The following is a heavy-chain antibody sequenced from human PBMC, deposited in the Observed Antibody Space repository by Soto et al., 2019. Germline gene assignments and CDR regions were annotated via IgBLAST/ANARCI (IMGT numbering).Heavy chain of an antibody. CDR2: IKQDGSET. V-gene: IGHV3-7*01. D-gene: IGHD3-22*01. Sequence: PGGCMRLSCAASGFTFSSYWTSWVRQAPGKGRGWVATIKQDGSETYYVDSVKGRLTISRDNGKNSLYLQMNTLRSTDTAVYYVARDFAYYDSSGYSNYFDCWGQGTMVTVSS. CDR3: ARDFAYYDSSGYSNYFDC. J-gene: IGHJ4*03. CDR1: GFTFSSYW.